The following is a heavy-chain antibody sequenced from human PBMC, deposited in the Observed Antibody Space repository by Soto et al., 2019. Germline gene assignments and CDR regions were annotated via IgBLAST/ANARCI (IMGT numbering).Heavy chain of an antibody. V-gene: IGHV4-34*01. CDR1: GGSFSGYY. D-gene: IGHD3-3*01. CDR3: ARSGHRVRFLEWLVHRNYGMDV. J-gene: IGHJ6*02. CDR2: INHSGST. Sequence: PSETLSLTCAVYGGSFSGYYWSWIRQPPGKGLEWIGEINHSGSTNYNPSLKSRVTISVDTSKNQFSLKLSSVTAADTAVYYCARSGHRVRFLEWLVHRNYGMDVWGQGTTVTVSS.